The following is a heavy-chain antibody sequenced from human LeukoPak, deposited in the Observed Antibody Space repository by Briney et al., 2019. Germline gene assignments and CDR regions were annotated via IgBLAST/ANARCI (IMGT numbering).Heavy chain of an antibody. V-gene: IGHV3-33*06. D-gene: IGHD6-13*01. Sequence: GGSLRLSCAASGFTFSSYGMHWVRQAPGKGLEWVAVIWYDGSNKYYADSVKGRFTISRDNSKNTLYLQMNSLRAEDTAVYYCAKDQAAAGRSYFDYWGQGTLVTVSS. CDR1: GFTFSSYG. CDR2: IWYDGSNK. J-gene: IGHJ4*02. CDR3: AKDQAAAGRSYFDY.